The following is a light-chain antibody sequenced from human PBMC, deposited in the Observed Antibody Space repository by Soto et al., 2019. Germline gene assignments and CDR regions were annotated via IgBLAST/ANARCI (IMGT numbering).Light chain of an antibody. Sequence: DIPMTQSPSTLSASVGDRVTITCRASQSISGWLAWYQQKPGKAPKLLIYDASSLNSGVPSRLSGSGSGTEFTLTINSLQPDDFATYYCQQYSSYSGTFGQGTKVDIK. CDR3: QQYSSYSGT. J-gene: IGKJ1*01. V-gene: IGKV1-5*01. CDR2: DAS. CDR1: QSISGW.